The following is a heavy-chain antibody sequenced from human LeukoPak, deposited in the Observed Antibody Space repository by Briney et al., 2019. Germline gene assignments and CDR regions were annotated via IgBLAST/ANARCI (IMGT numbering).Heavy chain of an antibody. Sequence: PGGSLRLSCAASGFTFSSYSMTWVRQAPGKGLEWVSSISSSSSYIYYADSAKGRFTISRDNAKNSLYLQMNSLRAEDTAVYYCARDWAGGLDYWGQGTLVTVSS. J-gene: IGHJ4*02. CDR3: ARDWAGGLDY. CDR2: ISSSSSYI. V-gene: IGHV3-21*01. D-gene: IGHD4-23*01. CDR1: GFTFSSYS.